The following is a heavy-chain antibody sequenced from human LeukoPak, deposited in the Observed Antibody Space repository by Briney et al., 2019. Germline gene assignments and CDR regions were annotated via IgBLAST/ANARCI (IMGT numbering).Heavy chain of an antibody. CDR3: ARKTPILWFGETGDAFDI. Sequence: SETLSLTRSVAGASISSYYSGWIRPPPGKGLGWIGYIYYTVSTNYYHSLKSRVAISVDTSKNQFSLKLSSAAAADTAVYYCARKTPILWFGETGDAFDIWGQGTMVTVSS. CDR2: IYYTVST. J-gene: IGHJ3*02. D-gene: IGHD3-10*01. CDR1: GASISSYY. V-gene: IGHV4-59*01.